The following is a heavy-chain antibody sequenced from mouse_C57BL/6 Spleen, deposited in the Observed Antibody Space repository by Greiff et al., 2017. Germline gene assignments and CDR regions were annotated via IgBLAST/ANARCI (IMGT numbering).Heavy chain of an antibody. J-gene: IGHJ1*03. CDR2: IDPEDGEN. Sequence: EVQLQESGAELVKPGASVKLSCTASGFNIKDYYMHWVKQSTEQGLEWIGRIDPEDGENKYAPNFQGKATITADTSSNTAYLQHSSLTSEDTAVYYCARRDCGSGYDWYFDVWGTGTTVTVSS. D-gene: IGHD1-1*01. V-gene: IGHV14-2*01. CDR3: ARRDCGSGYDWYFDV. CDR1: GFNIKDYY.